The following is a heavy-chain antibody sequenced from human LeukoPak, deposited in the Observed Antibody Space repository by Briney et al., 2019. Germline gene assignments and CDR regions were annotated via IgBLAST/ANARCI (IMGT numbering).Heavy chain of an antibody. CDR3: ARHGMQSGYDSYYYYYYYMDV. D-gene: IGHD5-12*01. V-gene: IGHV4-39*01. CDR2: IYYSGST. CDR1: GGSISSRSYY. J-gene: IGHJ6*03. Sequence: SETLSLTCTVSGGSISSRSYYWGWIRPPPGLGLEWIGTIYYSGSTYYNPSLNSRATISVDTSKNQFSLKLSSVTAADTAVYYCARHGMQSGYDSYYYYYYYMDVWGKGTTVSVSS.